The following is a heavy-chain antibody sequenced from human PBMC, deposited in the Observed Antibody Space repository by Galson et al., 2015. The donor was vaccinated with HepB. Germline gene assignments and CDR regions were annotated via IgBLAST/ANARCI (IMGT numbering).Heavy chain of an antibody. J-gene: IGHJ6*03. CDR2: ISSSSSTI. V-gene: IGHV3-48*02. CDR3: ARRGSVLTTVTTYYYYYYYMDV. CDR1: GFTFSSYS. Sequence: LRLSCAASGFTFSSYSMNWVRQAPGKGLEWVSYISSSSSTIYYADSVKGRFTISRGNAKNSLYLQMNSLRDEDTAVYYCARRGSVLTTVTTYYYYYYYMDVWGKGTTVTVSS. D-gene: IGHD4-11*01.